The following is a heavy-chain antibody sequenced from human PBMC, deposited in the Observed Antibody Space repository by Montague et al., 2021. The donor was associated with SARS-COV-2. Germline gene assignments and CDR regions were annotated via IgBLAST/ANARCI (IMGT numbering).Heavy chain of an antibody. D-gene: IGHD2-2*01. CDR3: ARAQNRRYQLPYYSGMDV. CDR2: IFTTGGT. J-gene: IGHJ6*02. V-gene: IGHV4-61*02. Sequence: TLSLTCSVSGVSISSDSYEWSWIRQPAGKGLEWIGRIFTTGGTYYSPSLGSRVTMLLDTSKNQFSLKLSSVTAADTAVYFCARAQNRRYQLPYYSGMDVWGQGTTVTVSS. CDR1: GVSISSDSYE.